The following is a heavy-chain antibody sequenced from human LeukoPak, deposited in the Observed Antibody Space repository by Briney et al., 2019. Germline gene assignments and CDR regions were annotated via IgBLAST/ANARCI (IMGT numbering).Heavy chain of an antibody. J-gene: IGHJ6*03. CDR2: VYYSGST. CDR1: GGSISSGSYY. V-gene: IGHV4-61*01. D-gene: IGHD4/OR15-4a*01. CDR3: ARLTDYYYYMDV. Sequence: SETLSLTCTVSGGSISSGSYYWSWIRQPPGKGLEWIGYVYYSGSTNYNPSLKSRVTISVDTSKNQFSLKLSSVTAADTAVYYCARLTDYYYYMDVWGKGTTVTVSS.